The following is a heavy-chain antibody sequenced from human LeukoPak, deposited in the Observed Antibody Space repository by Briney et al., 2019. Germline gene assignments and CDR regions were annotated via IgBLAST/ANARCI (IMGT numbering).Heavy chain of an antibody. J-gene: IGHJ6*03. CDR2: IYHSGST. V-gene: IGHV4-38-2*02. D-gene: IGHD3-10*01. CDR3: ARDRITMVRGVSTYYYYYYMDV. Sequence: SETLSLTCTVSGYSISSGYYWGWIRQPPGKGLEWIGSIYHSGSTYYNPSLKSRVTISVGTSKNQFSLKLSSVTAADTAVYYCARDRITMVRGVSTYYYYYYMDVWGKGTTVTVSS. CDR1: GYSISSGYY.